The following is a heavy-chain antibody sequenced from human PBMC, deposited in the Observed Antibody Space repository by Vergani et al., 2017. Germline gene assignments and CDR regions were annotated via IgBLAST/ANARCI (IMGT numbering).Heavy chain of an antibody. CDR2: ICHTEDT. J-gene: IGHJ4*02. CDR3: ASGTEYGDYSAY. Sequence: QVQLQESGPGLVKPPGTLSLTCAVSGDSISSNNCWTWVRQPPGKGLEWIGEICHTEDTKYSPSLKSRVTVSVDESRNLFSLRLNSVTAADTAVYYCASGTEYGDYSAYWGQGTLVTVSS. CDR1: GDSISSNNC. V-gene: IGHV4-4*03. D-gene: IGHD4-17*01.